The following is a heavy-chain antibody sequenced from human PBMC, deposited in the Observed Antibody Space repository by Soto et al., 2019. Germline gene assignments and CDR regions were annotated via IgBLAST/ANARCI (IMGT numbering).Heavy chain of an antibody. Sequence: QVQLVQSGAEVKKPGSSVKVSCKASGGTFSSYTISWVRQAPGQGLEWMGRIIPILGIANHAQKFQGRVTITADKSTSTAYMELSSLRSEDTAVYYCAKDYGGKDGDYWGQGTLVTVSS. V-gene: IGHV1-69*08. CDR1: GGTFSSYT. D-gene: IGHD4-17*01. CDR2: IIPILGIA. J-gene: IGHJ4*02. CDR3: AKDYGGKDGDY.